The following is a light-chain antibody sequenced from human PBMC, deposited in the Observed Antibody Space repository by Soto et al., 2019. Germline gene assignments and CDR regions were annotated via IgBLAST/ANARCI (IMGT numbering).Light chain of an antibody. CDR3: AAWDDSLNGVV. CDR1: NSNIGNNE. CDR2: YDD. J-gene: IGLJ3*02. Sequence: QSVLTQPPSVSGAPRQRVTISCSGSNSNIGNNEVNWYQQFPGKAPKLLIYYDDLRPSGVSARFSGSKSGASASLAISGLQSEDEAAYYCAAWDDSLNGVVFGGGTKLTVL. V-gene: IGLV1-36*01.